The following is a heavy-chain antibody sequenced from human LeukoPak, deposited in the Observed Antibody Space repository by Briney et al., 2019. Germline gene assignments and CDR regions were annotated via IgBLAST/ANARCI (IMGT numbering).Heavy chain of an antibody. Sequence: PGGSLRLSCAASGFSFHDYAMHWVRQAPGKGLEWVSLISGDGGIKYYADSVKGRFTISRDNSKNSLYLQMNSLRTEDSALYYCAKDIVALAGTLISFDYWDRGSLVTVSS. D-gene: IGHD6-19*01. CDR3: AKDIVALAGTLISFDY. V-gene: IGHV3-43*02. CDR2: ISGDGGIK. CDR1: GFSFHDYA. J-gene: IGHJ4*02.